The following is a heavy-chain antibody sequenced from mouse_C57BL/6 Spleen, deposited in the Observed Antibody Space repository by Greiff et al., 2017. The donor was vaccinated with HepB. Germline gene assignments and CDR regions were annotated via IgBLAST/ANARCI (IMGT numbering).Heavy chain of an antibody. D-gene: IGHD2-1*01. Sequence: EVQLQQSGAELVRPGASVKLSCTASGFNIKDYYMHWVKQRPEQGLEWIGRIDPEDGDTEYAPKFQGKATMTAYTSSNTAYLQLSSLTSEDTAVYYCTSYGNWYFDVWGTGTTVTVSS. CDR1: GFNIKDYY. V-gene: IGHV14-1*01. CDR2: IDPEDGDT. CDR3: TSYGNWYFDV. J-gene: IGHJ1*03.